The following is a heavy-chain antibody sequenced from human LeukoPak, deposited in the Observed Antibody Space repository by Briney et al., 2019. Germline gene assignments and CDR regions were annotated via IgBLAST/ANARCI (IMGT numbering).Heavy chain of an antibody. Sequence: GRSLSLSCAASGFTFTSIAMSWVRQAPGKGLGWVSTIHGTGDSTHYADSVKGRFIISTDKSKNMLYLQMNGLRAEDTAIYYCAKGQELDDGVFDSWGQGTLVTVSS. D-gene: IGHD1-1*01. CDR3: AKGQELDDGVFDS. CDR1: GFTFTSIA. J-gene: IGHJ4*02. V-gene: IGHV3-23*01. CDR2: IHGTGDST.